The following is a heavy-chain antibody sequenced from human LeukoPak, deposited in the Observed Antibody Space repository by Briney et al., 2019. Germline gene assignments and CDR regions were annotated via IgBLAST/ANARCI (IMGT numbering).Heavy chain of an antibody. Sequence: GASVKVSCKASGYTFTTYYMHWVRQAPGQGPEWMGLINPGGGSTTYAQKFQGRVTMTRDTSTSTVYMELSSLRSEDTAMYYCAKDCGDGGNRDYWGQGTLVTVSS. CDR3: AKDCGDGGNRDY. CDR2: INPGGGST. V-gene: IGHV1-46*01. J-gene: IGHJ4*02. CDR1: GYTFTTYY. D-gene: IGHD4-23*01.